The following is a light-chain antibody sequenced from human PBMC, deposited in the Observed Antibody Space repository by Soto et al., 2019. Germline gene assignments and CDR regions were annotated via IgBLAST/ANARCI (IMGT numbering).Light chain of an antibody. CDR3: AAWDDSLSGLE. CDR2: RSD. CDR1: RSNIGSNY. J-gene: IGLJ2*01. V-gene: IGLV1-47*01. Sequence: QSVLTQPPSASGTPGQRVTISCSGGRSNIGSNYVSWYQQLPGTAPKLLIYRSDQRPSGVPDRFSGSKFGTSASLAISGLRSEDEADYYCAAWDDSLSGLEFGGGTKLTVL.